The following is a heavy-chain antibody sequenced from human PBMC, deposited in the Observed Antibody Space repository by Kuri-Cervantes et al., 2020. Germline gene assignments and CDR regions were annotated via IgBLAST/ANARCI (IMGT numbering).Heavy chain of an antibody. J-gene: IGHJ1*01. D-gene: IGHD3-22*01. V-gene: IGHV3-48*04. CDR1: GFTFSSFW. CDR2: ISSSGSTI. CDR3: ARVNYVVVITSAVYFQH. Sequence: GESLKISCAASGFTFSSFWMHWVRQAPGKGLEWVSYISSSGSTIYYADSVKGRFTISRDNAKNSLYLQMNSLRAEDTAVYYCARVNYVVVITSAVYFQHWGQGTLVTVSS.